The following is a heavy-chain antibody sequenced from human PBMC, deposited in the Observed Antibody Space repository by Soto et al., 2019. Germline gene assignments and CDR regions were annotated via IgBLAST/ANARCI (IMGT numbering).Heavy chain of an antibody. D-gene: IGHD5-12*01. V-gene: IGHV1-3*05. CDR1: GYTFTNYA. Sequence: QVQLVQSGAEEKKPGASVKVSCKASGYTFTNYAMHWVRQAPGQRLEWMGWINAGNGNTKYSQKFQGRVTITRDTSASTAYMDLSILRSEDTAVYYCARVSGYYLPDYWGQGTLVTFSS. CDR2: INAGNGNT. J-gene: IGHJ4*02. CDR3: ARVSGYYLPDY.